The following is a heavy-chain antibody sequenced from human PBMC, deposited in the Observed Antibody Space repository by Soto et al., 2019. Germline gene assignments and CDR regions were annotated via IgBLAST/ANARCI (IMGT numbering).Heavy chain of an antibody. CDR1: GYTFTGYY. V-gene: IGHV1-2*02. D-gene: IGHD3-10*01. J-gene: IGHJ5*02. CDR3: AKSLLRITTVRGVIHWFDP. Sequence: GASVKVSCKASGYTFTGYYMHWVRQAPGQGLEWMGWINPNSGGTNYAQKFQGRVTMTRDTSISTAYMELSRLRSDDTAVYYCAKSLLRITTVRGVIHWFDPWGQGTLVSVSS. CDR2: INPNSGGT.